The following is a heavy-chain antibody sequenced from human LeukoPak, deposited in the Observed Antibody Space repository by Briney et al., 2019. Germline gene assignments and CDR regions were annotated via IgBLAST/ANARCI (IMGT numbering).Heavy chain of an antibody. Sequence: GGSLRLSCAASGFTVSSNYMSWVRQAPGKGLEWVSVIYSGGSTYYADSVKGRFTISRHNSKNTLYLQMNSLRAEDTAVYYGARDVIVGATSGRRVYYGMDVWGQGTTVTVSS. D-gene: IGHD1-26*01. CDR2: IYSGGST. CDR3: ARDVIVGATSGRRVYYGMDV. V-gene: IGHV3-53*04. CDR1: GFTVSSNY. J-gene: IGHJ6*02.